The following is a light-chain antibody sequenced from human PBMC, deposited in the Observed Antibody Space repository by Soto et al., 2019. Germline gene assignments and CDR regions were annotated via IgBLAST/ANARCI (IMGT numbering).Light chain of an antibody. Sequence: EIVLTQSPATLSLSLGERATLSCRASQSVSSNLVWYQQKPGQAPRLLIYGASTRATGIPARFSGTGSGTDFTLTISSLQSEDFAVYYCQQYNKWPPWTFGQGTKVDI. J-gene: IGKJ1*01. CDR2: GAS. V-gene: IGKV3-15*01. CDR3: QQYNKWPPWT. CDR1: QSVSSN.